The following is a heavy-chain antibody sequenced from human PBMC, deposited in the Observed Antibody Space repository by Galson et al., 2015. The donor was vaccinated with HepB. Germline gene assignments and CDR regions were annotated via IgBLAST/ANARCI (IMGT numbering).Heavy chain of an antibody. CDR1: GDSVSSNSAA. D-gene: IGHD6-13*01. CDR3: ARSGYSSSWSLPDEYYFDY. V-gene: IGHV6-1*01. CDR2: TYYRSKWYN. Sequence: CAISGDSVSSNSAAWNWIRQSPSRGLEWLGRTYYRSKWYNDYAVSVKSRITINPDTSKNQFSLQLNSVTPEDTAVYYCARSGYSSSWSLPDEYYFDYWGQGTLVTVSS. J-gene: IGHJ4*02.